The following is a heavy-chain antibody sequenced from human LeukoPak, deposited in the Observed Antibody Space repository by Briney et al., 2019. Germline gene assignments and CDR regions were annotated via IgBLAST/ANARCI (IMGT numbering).Heavy chain of an antibody. V-gene: IGHV3-23*01. Sequence: GGSLRLSCAASGFTFRSFAMNWVRQAPGKGLEWVSAISGLVGRTHYADSVKGRFTISRDNSRNTLYLQMNSLRVEDTATYYCVKDPGTGFSTGWFDPWGQGTLVTFSS. J-gene: IGHJ5*02. CDR1: GFTFRSFA. D-gene: IGHD3/OR15-3a*01. CDR2: ISGLVGRT. CDR3: VKDPGTGFSTGWFDP.